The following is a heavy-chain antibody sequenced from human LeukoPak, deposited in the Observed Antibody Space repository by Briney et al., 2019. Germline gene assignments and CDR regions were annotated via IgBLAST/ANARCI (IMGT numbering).Heavy chain of an antibody. J-gene: IGHJ4*02. CDR2: IYASGYT. V-gene: IGHV4-4*07. Sequence: SKTLSLTCTVSGDSISSYYWNWIRQPAGKGLEWIGRIYASGYTEYNPSLQTRVTMSVDTSKHEFSLKVDTVTAADTAVYFCARNHIVTGTYFDSWGQGILVTVSS. D-gene: IGHD3-10*01. CDR3: ARNHIVTGTYFDS. CDR1: GDSISSYY.